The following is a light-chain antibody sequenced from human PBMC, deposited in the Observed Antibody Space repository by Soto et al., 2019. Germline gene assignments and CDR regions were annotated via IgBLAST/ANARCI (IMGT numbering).Light chain of an antibody. CDR1: ESVHRN. V-gene: IGKV3-15*01. J-gene: IGKJ3*01. CDR2: YAS. CDR3: QHYGNWPPT. Sequence: EVVMTQSPATLSVSPGERVTLSCRASESVHRNLAWYQQKPGQGPSLLIYYASTRATGVPDRFTGSGSGTEFTLTISSLQSEDFGVYHCQHYGNWPPTFGPGTKGEIK.